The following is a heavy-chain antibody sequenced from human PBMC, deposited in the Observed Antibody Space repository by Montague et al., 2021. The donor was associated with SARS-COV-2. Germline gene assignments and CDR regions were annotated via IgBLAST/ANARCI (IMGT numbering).Heavy chain of an antibody. D-gene: IGHD4-17*01. CDR1: GGSIGSSAYY. Sequence: SETLSLTCTVSGGSIGSSAYYWGWIRQPPGKGLEWIGNIYNSGNSFYNPSLKSRATISVDTAKNQFSLRLDSVTAADTAVYYCARPGTYDDYPVYYLAYWGQGTLVTVSS. CDR3: ARPGTYDDYPVYYLAY. V-gene: IGHV4-39*01. CDR2: IYNSGNS. J-gene: IGHJ4*02.